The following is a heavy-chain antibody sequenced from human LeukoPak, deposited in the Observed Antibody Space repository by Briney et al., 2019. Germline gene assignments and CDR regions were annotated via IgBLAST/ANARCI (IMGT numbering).Heavy chain of an antibody. J-gene: IGHJ4*02. CDR2: INPNSGET. CDR3: ARGATRLATAGAEFDS. Sequence: ASVEVSCKASGYNFIGFYMHWVRQAPGQSLEWMGRINPNSGETSFALSFQGRVTMTRDTSINTAYMELGRLTSDDTAVYFRARGATRLATAGAEFDSWGQGTLVIVSS. CDR1: GYNFIGFY. D-gene: IGHD6-13*01. V-gene: IGHV1-2*06.